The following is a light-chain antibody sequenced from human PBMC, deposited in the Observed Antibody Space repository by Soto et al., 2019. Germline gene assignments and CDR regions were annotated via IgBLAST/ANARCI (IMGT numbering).Light chain of an antibody. CDR1: QIISRN. V-gene: IGKV1-39*01. CDR3: QQTYRSLYT. Sequence: DIQMTQSPSSLSASVGNRITITCRASQIISRNLNWYQQKPGKAPKLLISAASGLQSGVPSRFSGSGSGTDCTLTISSLQPEDFATYYCQQTYRSLYTFGQGTKLEI. J-gene: IGKJ2*01. CDR2: AAS.